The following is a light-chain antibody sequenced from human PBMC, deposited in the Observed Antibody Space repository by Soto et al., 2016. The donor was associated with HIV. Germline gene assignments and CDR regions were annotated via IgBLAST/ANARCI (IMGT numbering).Light chain of an antibody. CDR1: NLGNTY. Sequence: YELTQPPSVSVSPGQTASITCSGRNLGNTYASWYQQKPGQSPLMVIYRDTKRPSGIPERFSGSNSGNTATLTISGTQAMDEADYFCQAWDSTTNLYVFGTGTKVTVL. J-gene: IGLJ1*01. V-gene: IGLV3-1*01. CDR3: QAWDSTTNLYV. CDR2: RDT.